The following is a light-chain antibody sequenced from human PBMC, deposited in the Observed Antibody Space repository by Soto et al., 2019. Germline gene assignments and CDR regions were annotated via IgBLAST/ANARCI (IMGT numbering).Light chain of an antibody. J-gene: IGKJ1*01. CDR2: GAS. CDR1: QSVSSSY. V-gene: IGKV3-20*01. Sequence: EIVLTQSPGTLSLSPWERATLSCRASQSVSSSYLAWYQQKPGQAPRLLIYGASSRATGIPDRFSGSGSGTDFTLTISRLEPEDFAVYYCQQYGSSPRTFGQGTKVAIK. CDR3: QQYGSSPRT.